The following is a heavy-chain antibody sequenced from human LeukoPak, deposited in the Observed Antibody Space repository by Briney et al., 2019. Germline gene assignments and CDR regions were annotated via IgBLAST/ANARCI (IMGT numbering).Heavy chain of an antibody. V-gene: IGHV3-48*04. CDR1: GFTFSGYS. J-gene: IGHJ4*02. CDR2: ISSSSSTI. Sequence: GGSLRLSCAASGFTFSGYSMNWVRQAPGKGLEWVSYISSSSSTIYYADSVKGRFTISRDNAKNSLYLQMNSLRAEDTAVYYCARDQHDILTAYYSPGYYFDYWGQGTLVTVSS. CDR3: ARDQHDILTAYYSPGYYFDY. D-gene: IGHD3-9*01.